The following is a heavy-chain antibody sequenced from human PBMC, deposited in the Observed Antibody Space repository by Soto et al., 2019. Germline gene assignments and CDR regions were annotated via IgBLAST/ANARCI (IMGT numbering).Heavy chain of an antibody. CDR1: GCTFSNSA. CDR3: ATPAEALYTAQLNVIAH. Sequence: SVKVSCKASGCTFSNSAIIWVWQAPGQGLEWMGGILPIFGTTNYAQKFQGRLTISADEFSSTAYMELNILRSEDTAVYYCATPAEALYTAQLNVIAHCGQGSLVT. D-gene: IGHD2-2*01. V-gene: IGHV1-69*13. CDR2: ILPIFGTT. J-gene: IGHJ4*02.